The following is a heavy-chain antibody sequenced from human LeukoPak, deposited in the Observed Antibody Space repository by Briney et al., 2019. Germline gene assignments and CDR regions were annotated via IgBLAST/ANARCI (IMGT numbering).Heavy chain of an antibody. Sequence: GGSLRLSCAASGFTFSNYAMSWVRQAPGKGLEWVSAITGSGGNTYYADSVKGRSTISRDNSKNTLYLQMNSLRDEDTAVYYCAKWGDFDVLTGYYVPDFWGQGTLVTVSS. J-gene: IGHJ4*02. CDR1: GFTFSNYA. V-gene: IGHV3-23*01. CDR3: AKWGDFDVLTGYYVPDF. CDR2: ITGSGGNT. D-gene: IGHD3-9*01.